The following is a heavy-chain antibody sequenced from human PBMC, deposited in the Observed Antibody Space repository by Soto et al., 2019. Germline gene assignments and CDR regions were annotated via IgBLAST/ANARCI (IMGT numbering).Heavy chain of an antibody. D-gene: IGHD4-17*01. CDR2: IYYSGGT. Sequence: QLQLQESGPGLVKPSETLSLTCTVSGGSITSSSYSWGGIRQPPGKGLEGIGSIYYSGGTYSNPSLKSRVTISVDTSKNQFSLKLSSVTAADTAVYYCARHMYSATGTQNWFDPWGQGTLVTVSS. CDR3: ARHMYSATGTQNWFDP. CDR1: GGSITSSSYS. J-gene: IGHJ5*02. V-gene: IGHV4-39*01.